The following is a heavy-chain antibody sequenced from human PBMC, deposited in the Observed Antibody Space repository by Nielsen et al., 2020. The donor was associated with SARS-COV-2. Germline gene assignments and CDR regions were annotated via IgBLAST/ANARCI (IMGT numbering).Heavy chain of an antibody. CDR3: ATGEVVTAIDY. CDR1: GFTFDDYA. CDR2: ISWNSGSI. V-gene: IGHV3-9*01. Sequence: GGSLRLSCAASGFTFDDYAMHWVRQAPGKGLEWVSGISWNSGSIGYADSVKGRFTISRDNAKNSLYLQMNSLRAEDTALYYCATGEVVTAIDYWGQGTLVTVSS. D-gene: IGHD2-21*02. J-gene: IGHJ4*02.